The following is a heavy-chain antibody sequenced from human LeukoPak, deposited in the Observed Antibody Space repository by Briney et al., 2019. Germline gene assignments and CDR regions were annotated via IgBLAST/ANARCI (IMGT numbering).Heavy chain of an antibody. V-gene: IGHV3-48*01. Sequence: GGSLRLSCAASGFTFSSYEMNWVRQAPGKGLEWVSYISSASNTIYYADSVKGRFTISRDNAKNSLYLQMNSLRAEDTAMYYCARDGWFGDNNWFDPWGQGTLVTVSS. CDR1: GFTFSSYE. J-gene: IGHJ5*02. D-gene: IGHD3-10*01. CDR2: ISSASNTI. CDR3: ARDGWFGDNNWFDP.